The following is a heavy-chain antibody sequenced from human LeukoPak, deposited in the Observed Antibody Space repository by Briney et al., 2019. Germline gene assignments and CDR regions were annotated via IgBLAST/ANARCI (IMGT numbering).Heavy chain of an antibody. V-gene: IGHV3-7*01. CDR3: ARGGSSWPDYYFDY. J-gene: IGHJ4*02. CDR1: GFTFSSYW. D-gene: IGHD6-13*01. CDR2: IKQDGSEK. Sequence: GGSLRLSCAASGFTFSSYWMSWVRQAPGKGLEWVANIKQDGSEKYYVDSVKGRFTISRDNAKNSLYLQMNSLRAEDTAVYYCARGGSSWPDYYFDYWGQGTLVTVSS.